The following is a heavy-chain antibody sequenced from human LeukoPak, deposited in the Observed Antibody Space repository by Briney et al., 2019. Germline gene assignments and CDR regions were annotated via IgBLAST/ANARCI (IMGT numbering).Heavy chain of an antibody. CDR3: ARASGTDSSGYLQIDY. CDR1: GFTFSRSW. V-gene: IGHV3-74*01. Sequence: GESLRLSCAAFGFTFSRSWMHWVRQAPGKGLVWLSRINSDGGDTTYADSVKGRFTISRDNAKNTLYLQMNSLRAEDTAMYYCARASGTDSSGYLQIDYWGQGTLVTVSS. CDR2: INSDGGDT. J-gene: IGHJ4*02. D-gene: IGHD3-22*01.